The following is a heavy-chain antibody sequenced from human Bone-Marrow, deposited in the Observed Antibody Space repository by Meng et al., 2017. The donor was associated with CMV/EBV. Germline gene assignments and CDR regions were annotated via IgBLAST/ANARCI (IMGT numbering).Heavy chain of an antibody. J-gene: IGHJ4*02. CDR3: ARVNGGVRIDY. Sequence: SVKVSCKASGGSFSSYAISWVRQAPGQGLEWMGGIIPILGIANYAQKFQGRVTITADKSTSTAYMELSSLRSEDTAVYYCARVNGGVRIDYWGQGTLVTVSS. V-gene: IGHV1-69*10. CDR2: IIPILGIA. CDR1: GGSFSSYA. D-gene: IGHD3-16*01.